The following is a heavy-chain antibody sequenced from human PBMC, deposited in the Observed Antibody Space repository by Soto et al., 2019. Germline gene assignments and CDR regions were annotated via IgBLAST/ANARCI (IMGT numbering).Heavy chain of an antibody. J-gene: IGHJ6*02. CDR3: ARAYGSVSRYGMDV. V-gene: IGHV4-59*01. CDR2: IYYSGST. CDR1: GGSISSYY. D-gene: IGHD3-10*01. Sequence: QVQLQESGPGLVKPSETLSLTCTVSGGSISSYYWSWIRQPPGKGLEWIGYIYYSGSTNYNPSLKSRVTISVDTSKNQFSLKLSSVTAADTAVYYCARAYGSVSRYGMDVWGQGTTVTVSS.